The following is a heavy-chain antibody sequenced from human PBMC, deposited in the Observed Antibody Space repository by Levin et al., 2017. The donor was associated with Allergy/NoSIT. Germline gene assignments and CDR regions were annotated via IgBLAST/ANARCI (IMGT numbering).Heavy chain of an antibody. Sequence: GGSLRLSCAASGFTFSNAWMSWVRQAPGKGLEWVGRIKSKTDGGTTDYAAPVKGRFTISRDDSKNTLYLQMNSLKTEDTAVYYCTTHHYYDFWSGYYPTDYWGQGTLVTVSS. V-gene: IGHV3-15*01. D-gene: IGHD3-3*01. J-gene: IGHJ4*02. CDR3: TTHHYYDFWSGYYPTDY. CDR2: IKSKTDGGTT. CDR1: GFTFSNAW.